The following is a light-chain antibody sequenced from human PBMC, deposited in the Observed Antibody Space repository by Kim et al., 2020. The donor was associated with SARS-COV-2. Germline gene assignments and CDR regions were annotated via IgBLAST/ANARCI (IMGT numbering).Light chain of an antibody. Sequence: RVTISCTGSSSNIGAGYDVHWYQQFPGTAPKLLIYGNNNRPSGVPDRFSGSKSGTSASLAITGLQAEDEAYYYCQSYDSSLSGYVFGTGTKVTVL. V-gene: IGLV1-40*01. CDR3: QSYDSSLSGYV. CDR2: GNN. CDR1: SSNIGAGYD. J-gene: IGLJ1*01.